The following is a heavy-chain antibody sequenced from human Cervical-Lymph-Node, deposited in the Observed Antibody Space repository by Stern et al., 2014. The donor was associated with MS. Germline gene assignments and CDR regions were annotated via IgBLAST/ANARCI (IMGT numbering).Heavy chain of an antibody. CDR1: GGTFSKFP. J-gene: IGHJ5*02. CDR2: IFPLFGSP. D-gene: IGHD6-13*01. CDR3: ALSSETSDRWYSLGYDL. V-gene: IGHV1-69*01. Sequence: QVQLGQSGAEVTKPGSSVKVSCKASGGTFSKFPSSWVRQAPGQGHEWMGGIFPLFGSPRFAQEFSGRVTITADFSTSTVYMELSSLRSDDTAVYYCALSSETSDRWYSLGYDLWGQGTLVTVSS.